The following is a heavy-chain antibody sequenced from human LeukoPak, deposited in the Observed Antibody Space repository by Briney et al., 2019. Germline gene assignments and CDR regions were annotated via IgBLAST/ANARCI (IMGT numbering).Heavy chain of an antibody. CDR1: GFTFDDYA. V-gene: IGHV3-9*01. J-gene: IGHJ4*02. D-gene: IGHD3-22*01. CDR2: ISWNSGSI. CDR3: AKAGDDANSNYYDSSGYYTY. Sequence: GRSLRLSCAASGFTFDDYAMHWVRQAPGKGLEWVSGISWNSGSIGYADSVKGRFTISRDNAKNSLYLQMNSLRAEDTALYYCAKAGDDANSNYYDSSGYYTYWGQGTLVTVSS.